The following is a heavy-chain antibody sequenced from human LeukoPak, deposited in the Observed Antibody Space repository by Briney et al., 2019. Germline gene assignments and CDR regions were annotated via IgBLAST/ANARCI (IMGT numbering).Heavy chain of an antibody. Sequence: GASLKVSCKASGYTFTSYAVHWGRQAPGQRLEWMGWINAGNGNTKYSQKFQGRVTITRDTSASTAYMELSSLRSEDTAVYYCAANPWFAELWFDYWGQGTLVTVSS. CDR3: AANPWFAELWFDY. CDR1: GYTFTSYA. CDR2: INAGNGNT. J-gene: IGHJ4*02. V-gene: IGHV1-3*01. D-gene: IGHD3-10*01.